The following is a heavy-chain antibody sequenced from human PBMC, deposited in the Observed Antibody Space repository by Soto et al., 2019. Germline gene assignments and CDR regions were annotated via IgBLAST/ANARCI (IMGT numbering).Heavy chain of an antibody. CDR2: ISPIFGTA. J-gene: IGHJ4*02. CDR3: ARGEYCRGGSCPPDY. V-gene: IGHV1-69*06. D-gene: IGHD2-15*01. CDR1: GGTFSSYA. Sequence: QVQLVQSGAEVKKPGSSVKVSCKASGGTFSSYAISWVRQAPGQGLEWMGGISPIFGTANYAQKFQGRVPITRDKSTSPGYMELSRLRSGDTAVYYCARGEYCRGGSCPPDYWGQGTLVTVSS.